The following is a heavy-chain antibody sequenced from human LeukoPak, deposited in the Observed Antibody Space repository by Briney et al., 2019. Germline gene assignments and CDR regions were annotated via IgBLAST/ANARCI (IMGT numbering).Heavy chain of an antibody. D-gene: IGHD4-23*01. CDR2: ISHSGST. V-gene: IGHV4-4*02. J-gene: IGHJ4*02. CDR1: GGSISSRNW. Sequence: SGTLSLTCAVSGGSISSRNWWTWVRQPPGKGLEWIGEISHSGSTNYNPSLKSRDAISVDKSKNQFSLKLSSVTAADTAVYYCARNGGNSDFDYWGQGNLVTVSS. CDR3: ARNGGNSDFDY.